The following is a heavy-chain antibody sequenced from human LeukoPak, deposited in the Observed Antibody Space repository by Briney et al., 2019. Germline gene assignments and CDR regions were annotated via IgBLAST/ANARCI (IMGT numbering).Heavy chain of an antibody. J-gene: IGHJ3*01. Sequence: GGSLRLSCVTSGFAVTTKNMTWVRQAPGKGLEWVSIMKTNGKTYYSDSVKGRFSISGDTSTNTLYLQMNRLRVDDAAVYYCATDTSTYPGAFDFWGQGTLVTVSS. D-gene: IGHD3-22*01. CDR2: MKTNGKT. CDR3: ATDTSTYPGAFDF. CDR1: GFAVTTKN. V-gene: IGHV3-53*01.